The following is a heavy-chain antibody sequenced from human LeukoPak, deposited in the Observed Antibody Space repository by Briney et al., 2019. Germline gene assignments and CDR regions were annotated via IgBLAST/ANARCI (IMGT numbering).Heavy chain of an antibody. CDR1: GFTFNSSA. CDR3: AKGGSTSCYSRSDY. CDR2: ISHGVGTT. D-gene: IGHD2-2*01. Sequence: GGSLRLSCAASGFTFNSSAMSWVRQAPGKGLEWVSAISHGVGTTNYADSVKGRFTISRDNSKNTLYLQMNSLRAEDAAVYYCAKGGSTSCYSRSDYWGQGTLVTVSS. J-gene: IGHJ4*02. V-gene: IGHV3-23*01.